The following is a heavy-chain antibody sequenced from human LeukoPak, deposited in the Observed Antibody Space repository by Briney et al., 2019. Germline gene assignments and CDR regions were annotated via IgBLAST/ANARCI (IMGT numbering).Heavy chain of an antibody. CDR3: ARVPMAANYWYFDL. Sequence: GGSLRLSCAASGFTVSSNHMSWVRQAPGKGLEWVSVIYSGGSTYYADSVKGRFTISRDNSKNTLYLQMNSLRAEDTAVYYCARVPMAANYWYFDLWGRGTLVTVSS. CDR1: GFTVSSNH. J-gene: IGHJ2*01. CDR2: IYSGGST. D-gene: IGHD6-19*01. V-gene: IGHV3-53*01.